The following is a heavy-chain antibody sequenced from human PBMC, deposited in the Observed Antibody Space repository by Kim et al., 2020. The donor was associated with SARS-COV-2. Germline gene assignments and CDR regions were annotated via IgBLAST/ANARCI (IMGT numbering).Heavy chain of an antibody. J-gene: IGHJ6*02. CDR3: ARDRYSSSYNYYGMDV. V-gene: IGHV3-48*03. Sequence: GGSLRLSCAASGFTFSSYEMNWVRQAPGKGLEWVAYICCVGSTKYYAASMKGRFTISRDNAKNSLYLQMNSLRAEDTAVDYCARDRYSSSYNYYGMDVWGRGTADTVSS. D-gene: IGHD6-13*01. CDR2: ICCVGSTK. CDR1: GFTFSSYE.